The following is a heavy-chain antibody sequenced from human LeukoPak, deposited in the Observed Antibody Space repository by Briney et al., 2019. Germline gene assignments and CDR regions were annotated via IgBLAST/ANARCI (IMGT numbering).Heavy chain of an antibody. D-gene: IGHD3-10*01. CDR1: GFIMSNNY. CDR3: ARDRDYSGSGSLDS. Sequence: PGGSLRLSCAASGFIMSNNYMSWVRQAPGKGPEWVSVIYDGGITYYTDSVKGRFTISRDDSTNTLHLQMNSLRVDDTAVYYCARDRDYSGSGSLDSWGQGTLVTVS. V-gene: IGHV3-66*01. J-gene: IGHJ4*02. CDR2: IYDGGIT.